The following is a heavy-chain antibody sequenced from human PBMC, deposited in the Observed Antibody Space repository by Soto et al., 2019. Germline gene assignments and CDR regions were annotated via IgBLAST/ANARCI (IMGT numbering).Heavy chain of an antibody. Sequence: GGSLRLSCTASGFTFSDYAMTWVRQAPGKGLEWVSTISGGSSVTYYGDSVKGRFTISRDNAKKTLFLQLNRLSAEDTATYYCAKVLSKNYYYPFDFWGQGTQGTV. CDR2: ISGGSSVT. V-gene: IGHV3-23*01. D-gene: IGHD3-10*01. J-gene: IGHJ4*02. CDR3: AKVLSKNYYYPFDF. CDR1: GFTFSDYA.